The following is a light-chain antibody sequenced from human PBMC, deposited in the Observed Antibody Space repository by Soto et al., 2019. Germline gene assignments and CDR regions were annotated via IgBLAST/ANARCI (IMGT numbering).Light chain of an antibody. J-gene: IGKJ2*01. V-gene: IGKV3-20*01. Sequence: EIVLTQSPGTLSLSPGERATLSCRASQSITSRHLAWYRQKAGQAPRLLIYAASGRRGGIPDRFSGSGSETDFTLTISRLEPEDFAVYYCQQYHTSPYNFGQGTKVDIK. CDR1: QSITSRH. CDR3: QQYHTSPYN. CDR2: AAS.